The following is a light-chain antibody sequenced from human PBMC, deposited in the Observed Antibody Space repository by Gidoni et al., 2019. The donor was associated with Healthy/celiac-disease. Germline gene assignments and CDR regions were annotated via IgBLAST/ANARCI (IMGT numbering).Light chain of an antibody. V-gene: IGLV7-46*01. CDR1: PGAVTSGHY. CDR2: DTS. J-gene: IGLJ3*02. CDR3: LLSYSGARQV. Sequence: QAVVTQEPSLPVSPGGTVTLTCGSSPGAVTSGHYPYWFQQKPGQAPRTLIYDTSNKHSWTPARFSGSLLGGKAALTLSGAQPEDEAEYYCLLSYSGARQVFGGGTKLTVL.